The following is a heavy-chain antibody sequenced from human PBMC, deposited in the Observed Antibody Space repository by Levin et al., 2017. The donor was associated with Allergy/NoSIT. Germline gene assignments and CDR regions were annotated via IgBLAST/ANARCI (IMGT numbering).Heavy chain of an antibody. CDR3: ARWAISPGPDWFHP. CDR2: ISGSGDSS. J-gene: IGHJ5*02. Sequence: QAGGSLRLSCAASGFPFDSYAMSWVRQAPGRGLEWVSAISGSGDSSYYADSVKGRFTISRDNSKHRLFLQMNSLRPEDTAVYYCARWAISPGPDWFHPWGQGTLVTVSS. D-gene: IGHD1-14*01. CDR1: GFPFDSYA. V-gene: IGHV3-23*01.